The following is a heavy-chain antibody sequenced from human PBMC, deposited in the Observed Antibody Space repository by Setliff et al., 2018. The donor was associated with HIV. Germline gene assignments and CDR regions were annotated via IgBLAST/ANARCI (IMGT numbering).Heavy chain of an antibody. D-gene: IGHD2-8*01. CDR2: INPPGDST. J-gene: IGHJ4*02. CDR1: GFNFSSSS. CDR3: ATHFMYHFDS. V-gene: IGHV3-23*01. Sequence: PGGSLRLSCATSGFNFSSSSMSWVRQAPGRGLEWVSAINPPGDSTYYADSVRGRFTISRDNSKNTLYLQMNSLRAEDTAAYFCATHFMYHFDSWGQGTLVTVS.